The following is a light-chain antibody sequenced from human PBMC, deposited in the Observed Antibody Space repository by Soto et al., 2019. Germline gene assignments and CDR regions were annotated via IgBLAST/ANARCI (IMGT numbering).Light chain of an antibody. CDR2: KAS. CDR1: QRISSW. J-gene: IGKJ1*01. Sequence: DIQMTQSPSTLPASVGDRVTITCRASQRISSWLACDQQKPGKAPKLLINKASSLESGVLSRFSGSGSGTEFTLTISSLQPDDFATYYCQQYNSYPLTFGQGTKVEIK. CDR3: QQYNSYPLT. V-gene: IGKV1-5*03.